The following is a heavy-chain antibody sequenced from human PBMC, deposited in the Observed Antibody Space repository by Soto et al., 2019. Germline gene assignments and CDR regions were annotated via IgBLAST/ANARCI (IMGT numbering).Heavy chain of an antibody. CDR2: IIPILGIA. J-gene: IGHJ6*03. CDR1: GGTFSSYT. CDR3: ARENYDPTDYYYYYMDV. V-gene: IGHV1-69*04. D-gene: IGHD3-3*01. Sequence: SVKVSCKASGGTFSSYTISWVRQAPGQGLEWMGRIIPILGIANYAQKFQGRVTITADKSTSTAYMELSSLRSEDTAVYYCARENYDPTDYYYYYMDVWGKGTTVTVS.